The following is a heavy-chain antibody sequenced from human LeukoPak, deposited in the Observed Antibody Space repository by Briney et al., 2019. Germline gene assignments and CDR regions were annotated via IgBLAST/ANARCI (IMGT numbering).Heavy chain of an antibody. V-gene: IGHV3-74*01. CDR2: INSDGSRT. CDR1: GFTFSTYW. Sequence: GGSLRLSCAASGFTFSTYWMHWVRQAPGKGLVWVSRINSDGSRTTYADSVKGRFTISRDNAKNTLYLQMNSLRAEDTAVYYCAKVGDYGDYALDYWGQGTLVTVSS. J-gene: IGHJ4*02. CDR3: AKVGDYGDYALDY. D-gene: IGHD4-17*01.